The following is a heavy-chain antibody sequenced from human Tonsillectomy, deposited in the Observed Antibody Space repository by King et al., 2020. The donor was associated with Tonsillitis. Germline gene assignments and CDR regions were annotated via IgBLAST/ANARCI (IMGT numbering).Heavy chain of an antibody. J-gene: IGHJ4*02. D-gene: IGHD4-17*01. CDR2: ISYNGST. CDR1: GDSISSFY. CDR3: VRGWDRDYHFDY. V-gene: IGHV4-59*01. Sequence: VQLQESGPGLVKPSETLSLTCTVSGDSISSFYWSWIRQPPGKGLEWIGYISYNGSTSYNPSLKSRVTISVETSKNQLSLKLTSVTAADTAVFYCVRGWDRDYHFDYWGQGTLVTVSS.